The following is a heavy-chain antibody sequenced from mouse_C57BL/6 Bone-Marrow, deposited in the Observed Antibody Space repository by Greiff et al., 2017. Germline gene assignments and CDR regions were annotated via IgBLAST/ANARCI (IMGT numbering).Heavy chain of an antibody. CDR3: ASSYSVNAMDY. Sequence: EVQGVESGGGLVKPGGSLKLSCAASGFTFSDYGMHWVRQAPEKGLEWVAYISSGSSTIYYADTMKGRFTISRDNAKNTLFLQMTSLRSEDTAMYYCASSYSVNAMDYWGQGASVTVSS. D-gene: IGHD2-12*01. CDR2: ISSGSSTI. V-gene: IGHV5-17*01. CDR1: GFTFSDYG. J-gene: IGHJ4*01.